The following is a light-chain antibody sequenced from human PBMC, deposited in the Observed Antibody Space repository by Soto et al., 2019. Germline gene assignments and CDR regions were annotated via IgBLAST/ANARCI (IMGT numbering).Light chain of an antibody. CDR1: QTFRNNY. V-gene: IGKV3-20*01. CDR3: QQYGNSPIT. J-gene: IGKJ5*01. CDR2: GAS. Sequence: EVMLRQSPDTLSLTQGERATLSCRASQTFRNNYLAWYQQKPGQAPRLLIYGASSRATGIPDRFSGSGSGTDFTLTISRLEPEDFAVYYCQQYGNSPITFGQGRRLEIK.